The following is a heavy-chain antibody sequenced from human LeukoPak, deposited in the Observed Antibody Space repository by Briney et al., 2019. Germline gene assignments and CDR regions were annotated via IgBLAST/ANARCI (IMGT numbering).Heavy chain of an antibody. D-gene: IGHD1-7*01. CDR2: IYYSGST. Sequence: PSQTLSPTCTVSGGSISSYYWSWIQQPPGKGLEWIGYIYYSGSTNYNPSLKSRVTISVDTSKNQFSLKLSSVTAADTAVYYCARAGFRGTLTWNYAGWFDPWGQGTLVTVSS. CDR3: ARAGFRGTLTWNYAGWFDP. V-gene: IGHV4-59*01. CDR1: GGSISSYY. J-gene: IGHJ5*02.